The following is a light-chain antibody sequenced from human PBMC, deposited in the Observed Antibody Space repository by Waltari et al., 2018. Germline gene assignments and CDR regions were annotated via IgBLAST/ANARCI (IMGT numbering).Light chain of an antibody. J-gene: IGLJ2*01. CDR3: GTWDSSLSTVV. CDR2: DNH. V-gene: IGLV1-51*01. Sequence: QSVLTQPPSVSAAPGQRVAISCSGSSPNIGNHFVVWYQSPPGTAPKVLIYDNHKPPSGTPYPFPGSKSGTSATLGITGLQTEDEADYYCGTWDSSLSTVVFGGGTKVTVL. CDR1: SPNIGNHF.